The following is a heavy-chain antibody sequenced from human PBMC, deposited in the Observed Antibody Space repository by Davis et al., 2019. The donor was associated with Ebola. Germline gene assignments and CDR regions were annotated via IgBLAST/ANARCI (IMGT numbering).Heavy chain of an antibody. V-gene: IGHV4-39*01. CDR2: INHSGST. Sequence: SETLSLTCTVSGGSISSGGYYWSWIRQPPGKGLEWIGEINHSGSTNYNPSLKSRVTISVDTSKNQFSLKLSSVTAADTAVYYCARHHHNYYYGMDVWGQGTTVTVSS. CDR1: GGSISSGGYY. CDR3: ARHHHNYYYGMDV. J-gene: IGHJ6*02.